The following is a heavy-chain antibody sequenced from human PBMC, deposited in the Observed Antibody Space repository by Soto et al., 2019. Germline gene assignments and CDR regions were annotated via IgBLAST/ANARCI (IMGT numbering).Heavy chain of an antibody. J-gene: IGHJ6*02. Sequence: GAPLKISCKGSGYSFTSYWIGWVRQMPGKGLECMGIIYPGDSDTRYSPSFQGQVTISADKSISTAYLQWSSLKASDTAMYYCAGGGVRGVITRTRDYYGMDVWGQGTTVTVSS. V-gene: IGHV5-51*01. CDR2: IYPGDSDT. CDR1: GYSFTSYW. CDR3: AGGGVRGVITRTRDYYGMDV. D-gene: IGHD3-10*01.